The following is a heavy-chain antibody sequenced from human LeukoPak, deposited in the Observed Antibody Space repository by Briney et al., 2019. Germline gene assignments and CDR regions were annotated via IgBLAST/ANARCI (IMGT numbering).Heavy chain of an antibody. V-gene: IGHV3-64*01. D-gene: IGHD2-2*02. CDR1: GFTFSSYA. CDR3: ARGGDIVVVPAAIEPYYFDY. J-gene: IGHJ4*02. CDR2: ISSKGGST. Sequence: GGSLRLSCAASGFTFSSYAMHWVRQAPGEGLEYVSAISSKGGSTYYANSVKGRFTISRDKSKNTLYLQMGSLRAEDMAVYYCARGGDIVVVPAAIEPYYFDYWGQGTLGTVSS.